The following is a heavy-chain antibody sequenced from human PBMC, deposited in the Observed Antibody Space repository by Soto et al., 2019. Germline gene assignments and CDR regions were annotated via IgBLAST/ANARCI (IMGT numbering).Heavy chain of an antibody. CDR2: ISSSSSYI. J-gene: IGHJ6*03. Sequence: GGSLRLSCAASGFTFSSYSMNWVRQAPGKGLEWVSSISSSSSYIYYADSVKGRFTISRDNAKNSLYLQMNSLRAEDTAVYYCARDFTPVVVAATGQDYYYMDVWGKGTTVTVSS. CDR3: ARDFTPVVVAATGQDYYYMDV. CDR1: GFTFSSYS. V-gene: IGHV3-21*01. D-gene: IGHD2-15*01.